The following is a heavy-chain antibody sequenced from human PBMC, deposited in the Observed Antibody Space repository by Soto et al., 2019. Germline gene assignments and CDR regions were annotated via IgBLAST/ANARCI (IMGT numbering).Heavy chain of an antibody. D-gene: IGHD6-19*01. CDR2: IPYDGSNK. CDR1: GFTFSSYV. V-gene: IGHV3-30-3*01. J-gene: IGHJ4*02. CDR3: ARGTLYGLGYSSGWPNFDY. Sequence: QVQLVESGGGVVQPGRSLRLSCAASGFTFSSYVIHWVRQAPGKGLEWVAVIPYDGSNKYYADSVKGRFTISRDNSKNTLYLQMNSLRAEDTAVYYCARGTLYGLGYSSGWPNFDYWGQGTLVTVSS.